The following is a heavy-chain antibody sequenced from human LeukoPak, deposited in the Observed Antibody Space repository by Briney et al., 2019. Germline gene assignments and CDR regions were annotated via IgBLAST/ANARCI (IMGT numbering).Heavy chain of an antibody. CDR1: GYTFTGYG. J-gene: IGHJ3*02. CDR2: ISAYNGKT. CDR3: ARVICSGDSCYPPSAVDI. D-gene: IGHD2-15*01. Sequence: ASVKVSCKASGYTFTGYGISWVRQAPGQGLEWMGWISAYNGKTNYAQKLQGRVTMTTDTSTTTAYMELRSLRSDDTAVYYCARVICSGDSCYPPSAVDIWGQGTMVTVSS. V-gene: IGHV1-18*01.